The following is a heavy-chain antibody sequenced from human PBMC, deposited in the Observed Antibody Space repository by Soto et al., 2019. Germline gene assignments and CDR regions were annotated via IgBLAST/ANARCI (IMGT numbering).Heavy chain of an antibody. CDR2: ISAYNGNT. V-gene: IGHV1-18*04. J-gene: IGHJ6*02. CDR1: GYTFTSYC. Sequence: GASVKVSCKASGYTFTSYCISWVLQAPGQGLEWMGWISAYNGNTNYAQKLQGRVTMTTDTSTSTAYMELRSLRSDDTAVYYCARDTPLGYCSSTSCLGGYYYYGMDVWGQGTTVTVSS. CDR3: ARDTPLGYCSSTSCLGGYYYYGMDV. D-gene: IGHD2-2*01.